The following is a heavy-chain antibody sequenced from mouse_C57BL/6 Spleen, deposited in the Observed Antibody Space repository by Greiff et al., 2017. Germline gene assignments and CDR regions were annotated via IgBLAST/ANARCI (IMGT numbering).Heavy chain of an antibody. J-gene: IGHJ1*03. CDR2: IWRGGST. D-gene: IGHD2-3*01. Sequence: VQLKESGPGLVQPSQSLSITCTVSGFSLTSYGVHWVRQSPGKGLEWLGVIWRGGSTDYNAAFMSRLSTTKDNSKSQVFFKMNSLQADDTAIYYCANVDGYYWYFDVWGTGTTVTVSS. CDR1: GFSLTSYG. V-gene: IGHV2-5*01. CDR3: ANVDGYYWYFDV.